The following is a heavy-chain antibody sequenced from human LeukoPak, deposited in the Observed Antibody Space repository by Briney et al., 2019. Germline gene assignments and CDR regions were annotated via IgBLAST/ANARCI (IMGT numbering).Heavy chain of an antibody. Sequence: GESLKISCKASGYGFTTYWIGWVRQMPRKGLEWMGIIHPGDSDTRYSPSFQGQVTISADKSISTAYLQWSSLKASDTAIYYCARHVYYGSGSRRGDYFDNWGQGTLVTVSS. D-gene: IGHD3-10*01. J-gene: IGHJ4*02. V-gene: IGHV5-51*01. CDR1: GYGFTTYW. CDR2: IHPGDSDT. CDR3: ARHVYYGSGSRRGDYFDN.